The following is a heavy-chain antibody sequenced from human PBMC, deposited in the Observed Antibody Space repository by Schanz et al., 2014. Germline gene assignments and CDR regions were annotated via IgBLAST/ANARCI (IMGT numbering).Heavy chain of an antibody. D-gene: IGHD2-15*01. CDR1: GGTFSTYT. CDR2: IIPVLNIA. V-gene: IGHV1-69*02. CDR3: ARGGGPEDVFDI. J-gene: IGHJ3*02. Sequence: QVQLVQSGAEVKKPGSSVKVSCKASGGTFSTYTISWMRQAPGQGLEWMGKIIPVLNIATYAQRFQGRVSITADTSATTAYMELSSLRSDDTAVYYCARGGGPEDVFDIWGQGTILTVSS.